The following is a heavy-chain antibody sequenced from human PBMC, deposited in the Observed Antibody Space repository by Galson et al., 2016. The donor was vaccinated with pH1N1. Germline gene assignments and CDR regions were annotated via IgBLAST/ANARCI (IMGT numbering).Heavy chain of an antibody. J-gene: IGHJ5*02. CDR2: IYWNDDK. Sequence: PALVKPTQTLTLTCTFSGFSLSTSGVGVGWIRQPPGKALEWLALIYWNDDKRYSPSLKSRLTITKNTSKNQVVLTMTNMDPVDTATYYCAHSYYGDYVGWFDPWGQGTLVTASS. CDR1: GFSLSTSGVG. D-gene: IGHD4-17*01. V-gene: IGHV2-5*01. CDR3: AHSYYGDYVGWFDP.